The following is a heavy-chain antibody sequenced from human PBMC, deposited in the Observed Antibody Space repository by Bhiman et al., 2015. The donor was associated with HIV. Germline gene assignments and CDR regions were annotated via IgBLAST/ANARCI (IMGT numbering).Heavy chain of an antibody. D-gene: IGHD5-18*01. V-gene: IGHV3-30*03. CDR1: GFDFKTYG. CDR3: ARGYTYGQGRLGFDY. CDR2: ISYDGKNK. J-gene: IGHJ4*02. Sequence: QVHLVESGGGVVQPGRSLRLSCVVSGFDFKTYGMHWVRQSAAKGLEWVAVISYDGKNKYYSDSLKGRFSISRDNSKNTLFLQVNSLRAEDTAVYYCARGYTYGQGRLGFDYWGQGTLVTVSS.